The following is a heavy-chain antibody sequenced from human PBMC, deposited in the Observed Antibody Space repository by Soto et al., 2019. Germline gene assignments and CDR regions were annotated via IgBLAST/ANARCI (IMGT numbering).Heavy chain of an antibody. Sequence: ASVKVSCKXSGYTLSSYGISWVRQAPGQGLEWMGWINTYNGATNYAQNLQGRVTMTTDSSTTTAYMELRSLRSDDTAVYYCARYCSGGSCHKGVPDYWGQGTLVTVSS. D-gene: IGHD2-15*01. J-gene: IGHJ4*02. V-gene: IGHV1-18*01. CDR3: ARYCSGGSCHKGVPDY. CDR2: INTYNGAT. CDR1: GYTLSSYG.